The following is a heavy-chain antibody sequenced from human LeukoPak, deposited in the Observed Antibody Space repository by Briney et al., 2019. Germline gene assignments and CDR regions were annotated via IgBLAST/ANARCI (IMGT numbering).Heavy chain of an antibody. Sequence: ASVKVSCKASGYTFTSYGISWVRQAPGQGLEWMGWISAYNGNTNYAQKFQGRVTMTRDTSTSTVYMELSSLRSDDTAVYYCARGLIALYYFDYWGQGTLVTVSS. D-gene: IGHD3-3*02. V-gene: IGHV1-18*01. CDR2: ISAYNGNT. CDR1: GYTFTSYG. CDR3: ARGLIALYYFDY. J-gene: IGHJ4*02.